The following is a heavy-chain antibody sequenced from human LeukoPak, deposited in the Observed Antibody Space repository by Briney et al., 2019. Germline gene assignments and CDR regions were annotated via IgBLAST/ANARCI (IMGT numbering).Heavy chain of an antibody. J-gene: IGHJ4*02. Sequence: PGGSLRLSCAASGFTFRTYAMIWVRQAPGKGLEWVSGISYDGGATFYAGSVRGRFTISRDNSKNMLHLQMDNLRAEDTAVYYCARSAHLTGFDYWGQGTLVTVSS. CDR1: GFTFRTYA. V-gene: IGHV3-23*01. CDR2: ISYDGGAT. D-gene: IGHD3-9*01. CDR3: ARSAHLTGFDY.